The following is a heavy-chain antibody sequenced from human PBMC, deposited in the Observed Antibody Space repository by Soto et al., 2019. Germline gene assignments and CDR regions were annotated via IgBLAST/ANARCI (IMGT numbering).Heavy chain of an antibody. D-gene: IGHD4-17*01. Sequence: EVQLVESGGGLVKPGGSLRLSCAASGFTFSSYSMNWVRQAPGKGLEWVSSISSSSSYIYYADSVKGRFTISRDNANNSRYLQINSLRAEDTAVYYCARPNDYGDQFDYWGHGTLVTVSS. CDR1: GFTFSSYS. V-gene: IGHV3-21*01. J-gene: IGHJ4*01. CDR2: ISSSSSYI. CDR3: ARPNDYGDQFDY.